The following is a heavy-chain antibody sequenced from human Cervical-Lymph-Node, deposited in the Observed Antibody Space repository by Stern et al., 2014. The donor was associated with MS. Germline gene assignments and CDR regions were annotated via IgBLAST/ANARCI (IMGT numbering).Heavy chain of an antibody. Sequence: EVQLVESGAEVKKHGESLKISCKGSGYSFTSYWIGWGRQMPGQGLEWVGIINPGDSNTRYSPSFQGQVTISADKSISTAYLQWSSLKASDTAMYYCARRHCSSRRCGWFDPWGQGTLVTVSS. CDR3: ARRHCSSRRCGWFDP. CDR2: INPGDSNT. CDR1: GYSFTSYW. D-gene: IGHD2-2*01. J-gene: IGHJ5*02. V-gene: IGHV5-51*01.